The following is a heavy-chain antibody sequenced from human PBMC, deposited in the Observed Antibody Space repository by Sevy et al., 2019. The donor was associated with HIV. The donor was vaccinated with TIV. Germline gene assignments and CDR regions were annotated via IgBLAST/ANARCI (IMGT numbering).Heavy chain of an antibody. Sequence: GGSLRLSCAASGFTFTNYAMNWVRQAPGKGLEWISYISNSGTAMYYSDSVRGRFTISRDNARRSLYLQMNSLRAEDTAVYYCARDLPPSATTVPHFDCWGQGTLVTVSS. V-gene: IGHV3-48*03. CDR1: GFTFTNYA. J-gene: IGHJ4*02. D-gene: IGHD4-17*01. CDR3: ARDLPPSATTVPHFDC. CDR2: ISNSGTAM.